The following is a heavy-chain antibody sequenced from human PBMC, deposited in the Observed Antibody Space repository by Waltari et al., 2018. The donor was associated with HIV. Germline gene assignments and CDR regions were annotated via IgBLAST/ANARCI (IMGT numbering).Heavy chain of an antibody. CDR1: GGSISSSSYY. J-gene: IGHJ6*02. D-gene: IGHD6-13*01. CDR3: ARHVLVLYRAAAFTGCMDV. V-gene: IGHV4-39*01. Sequence: QLQLQESGPGLVKPSETLSLTCTVSGGSISSSSYYWGWIRQPPGKGLEWIGSIYYSGSTYYNPSLKSRVTISVDTSKNQFSLKLSSVTAADTAVYYCARHVLVLYRAAAFTGCMDVWGQGTTVTVSS. CDR2: IYYSGST.